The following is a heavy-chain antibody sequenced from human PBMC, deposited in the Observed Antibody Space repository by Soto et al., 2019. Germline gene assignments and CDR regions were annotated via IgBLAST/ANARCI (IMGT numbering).Heavy chain of an antibody. Sequence: ASVKVSCKASGYTFTSYDINWVRQATGQGLEWMGWMNPNSGNTGYAQKFQGRVTMTRNTSISTAYMELSSLRSEDTAVYYCARGGMITFGGVIHPDNWGQGTLVTVSS. D-gene: IGHD3-16*02. CDR2: MNPNSGNT. CDR1: GYTFTSYD. CDR3: ARGGMITFGGVIHPDN. J-gene: IGHJ4*02. V-gene: IGHV1-8*01.